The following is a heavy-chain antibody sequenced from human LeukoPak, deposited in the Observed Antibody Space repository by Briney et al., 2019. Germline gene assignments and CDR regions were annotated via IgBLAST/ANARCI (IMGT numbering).Heavy chain of an antibody. J-gene: IGHJ4*02. CDR3: ATVRDRGYYFNY. CDR2: IWDDGRNK. V-gene: IGHV3-30*02. CDR1: GFTFRKSG. D-gene: IGHD3-22*01. Sequence: GGSLRLSCAASGFTFRKSGMHWFRQTPGKGLEWAASIWDDGRNKYYADSAKGRFTISRDNSKNTLYLQMNSLRVEYTAVYYCATVRDRGYYFNYWGQGTLVTVSS.